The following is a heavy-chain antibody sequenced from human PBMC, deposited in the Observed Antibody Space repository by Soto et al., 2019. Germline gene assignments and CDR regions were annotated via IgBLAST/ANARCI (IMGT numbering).Heavy chain of an antibody. D-gene: IGHD1-26*01. Sequence: HPAWSLGLSCAASGSIFSDHYMDWVRQAPGKGLEWVGRIANRANNYATEYAAAVKGRFTISRDDSKNSLYLQLNSLRAEDTAVYYCSRAYSGINIYARDIWGPVTVGTVSS. CDR2: IANRANNYAT. CDR3: SRAYSGINIYARDI. CDR1: GSIFSDHY. J-gene: IGHJ3*02. V-gene: IGHV3-72*01.